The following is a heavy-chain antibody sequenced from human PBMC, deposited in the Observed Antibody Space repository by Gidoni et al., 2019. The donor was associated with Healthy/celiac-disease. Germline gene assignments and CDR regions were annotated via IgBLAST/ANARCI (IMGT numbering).Heavy chain of an antibody. J-gene: IGHJ2*01. CDR1: GASISSYY. V-gene: IGHV4-4*07. CDR3: VGYSSSWNWLDFDL. CDR2: IYTSGST. Sequence: QVQLQESGPGLVKPSETLSLTCTVSGASISSYYWSWIRQPAGKGLEWIGRIYTSGSTNYNPSLKSRVTMSVDTSKNQFSLKLSSVTAADTAVYYCVGYSSSWNWLDFDLWGRGTLVTVSS. D-gene: IGHD6-13*01.